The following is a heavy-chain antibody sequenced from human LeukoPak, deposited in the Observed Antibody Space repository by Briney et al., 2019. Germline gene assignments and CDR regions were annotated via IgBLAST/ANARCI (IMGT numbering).Heavy chain of an antibody. V-gene: IGHV1-69*13. CDR2: IIPIFGTA. Sequence: SVKVSCKASGGTFSSYAISWVRQAPGQGLEWMGGIIPIFGTANYAQKFQGRVTITADETTSTAYMELSSLRSEDTAVYYCARDILYDYVWGSYRLDFDYWGQGTLVTVSS. CDR3: ARDILYDYVWGSYRLDFDY. CDR1: GGTFSSYA. D-gene: IGHD3-16*02. J-gene: IGHJ4*02.